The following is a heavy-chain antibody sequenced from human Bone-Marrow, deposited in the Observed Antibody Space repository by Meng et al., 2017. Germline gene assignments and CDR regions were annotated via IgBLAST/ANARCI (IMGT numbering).Heavy chain of an antibody. V-gene: IGHV1-8*01. Sequence: QVGQFGAEVKKPGASVKVSCNASGYTFTSYDINWVRQATGQGIEWMGWMNPNSGNTGYAQKFQGRVTMIRNTSISTAYMELSSLRSEDTAVYYCARRYSYGARRNFDYWGQGTLVTVSS. CDR2: MNPNSGNT. D-gene: IGHD5-18*01. CDR3: ARRYSYGARRNFDY. CDR1: GYTFTSYD. J-gene: IGHJ4*02.